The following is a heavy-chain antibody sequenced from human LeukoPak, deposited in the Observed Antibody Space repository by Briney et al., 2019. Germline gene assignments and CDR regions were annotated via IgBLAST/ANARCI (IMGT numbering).Heavy chain of an antibody. CDR2: ISSSGSTI. Sequence: GGSLRLSCAASGFTFSSYEMNWVRQAPGKGLEWVSYISSSGSTIYYADSVKGRFTISRDNAKNSLYLQMNSLRAEDTAVYYCARSKRGIVGALGAFDIWGQGTMVTVSS. CDR1: GFTFSSYE. V-gene: IGHV3-48*03. CDR3: ARSKRGIVGALGAFDI. D-gene: IGHD1-26*01. J-gene: IGHJ3*02.